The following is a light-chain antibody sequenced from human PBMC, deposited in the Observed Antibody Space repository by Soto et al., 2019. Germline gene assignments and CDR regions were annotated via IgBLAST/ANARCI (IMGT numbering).Light chain of an antibody. Sequence: QSALTQPASVSGSPGQSITISCTGTSSDVGGYNYVSWYQQHPGKAPKLMIYEVSNRPSGISNRFSGSKSGNAASLTISGLQADDEADYYCSSYTSSSTYGFGTGTK. CDR1: SSDVGGYNY. CDR3: SSYTSSSTYG. J-gene: IGLJ1*01. V-gene: IGLV2-14*01. CDR2: EVS.